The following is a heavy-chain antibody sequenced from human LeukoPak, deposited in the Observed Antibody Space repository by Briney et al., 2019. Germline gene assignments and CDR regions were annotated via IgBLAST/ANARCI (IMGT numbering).Heavy chain of an antibody. V-gene: IGHV3-21*03. D-gene: IGHD2/OR15-2a*01. CDR2: ISSSSSYI. CDR3: ARDFYDGFALDY. CDR1: GFTFSSYS. J-gene: IGHJ4*02. Sequence: PGGSLRLSCAGSGFTFSSYSMNWVRQAPGKGLEWVSSISSSSSYIYYADSVKGRFTISRDNARNSLYLQMDNLRAEDTGVYYCARDFYDGFALDYWGQGTLVTVSS.